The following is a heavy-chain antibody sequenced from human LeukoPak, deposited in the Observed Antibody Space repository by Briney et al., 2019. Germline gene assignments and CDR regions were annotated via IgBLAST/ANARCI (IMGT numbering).Heavy chain of an antibody. Sequence: SETLSLTCTVSGGSISSYYWSWIRQPPGKGLEWIGYIYYSGSTNYNPSLKSRVTISVDTSKNQFSLKLSSVTAADTAVYYCARDTRDYSNYYYYYMDVWGKGTTVTVSS. CDR1: GGSISSYY. CDR2: IYYSGST. D-gene: IGHD4-11*01. V-gene: IGHV4-59*12. J-gene: IGHJ6*03. CDR3: ARDTRDYSNYYYYYMDV.